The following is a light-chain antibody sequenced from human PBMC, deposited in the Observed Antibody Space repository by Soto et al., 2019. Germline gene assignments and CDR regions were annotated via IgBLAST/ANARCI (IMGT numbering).Light chain of an antibody. CDR3: QQYHTSSIT. J-gene: IGKJ5*01. Sequence: DIHLTQYPSTLSASVGDRGTITCRASQTISSWLAWYQQKPGKAPTLLIYDASTLERGVPSRFSGTGSGTEFTLSIDSLQPDDFATYYCQQYHTSSITFGQGTRLEIK. V-gene: IGKV1-5*01. CDR2: DAS. CDR1: QTISSW.